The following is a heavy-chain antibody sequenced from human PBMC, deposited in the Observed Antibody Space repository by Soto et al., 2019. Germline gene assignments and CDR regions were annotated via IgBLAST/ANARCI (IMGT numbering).Heavy chain of an antibody. CDR2: IRSKANSYAT. CDR3: AAGTFDY. Sequence: EVQLVESGGGLVQPGGSLKLSCAASGFTFSGSAMHWVRQASGKGLEWVGRIRSKANSYATAYAASVKGRFTISRDDSKNTAYLQMNSLKTEDTAGYYCAAGTFDYWGQGTLVTVSS. CDR1: GFTFSGSA. V-gene: IGHV3-73*02. D-gene: IGHD6-13*01. J-gene: IGHJ4*02.